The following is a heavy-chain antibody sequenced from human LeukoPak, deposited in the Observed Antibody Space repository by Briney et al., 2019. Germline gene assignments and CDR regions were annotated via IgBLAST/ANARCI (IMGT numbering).Heavy chain of an antibody. CDR2: VNESGGT. Sequence: SETLSLTCAVYIDSFSNYHWNWIRQTPAKGMEWIGEVNESGGTNISPSLRSRVILSVDTSKNQFSLKLSSVTAADTAVYYCASKQMTWFGESRNFDYWGQGTLVTVSS. V-gene: IGHV4-34*01. J-gene: IGHJ4*02. CDR3: ASKQMTWFGESRNFDY. D-gene: IGHD3-10*01. CDR1: IDSFSNYH.